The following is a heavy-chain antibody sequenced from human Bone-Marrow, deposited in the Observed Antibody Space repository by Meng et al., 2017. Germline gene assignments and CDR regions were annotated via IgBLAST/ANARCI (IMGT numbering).Heavy chain of an antibody. CDR3: ARDYYGSGSYFPCFEY. Sequence: GESLKISCAASGFTFISYAMHWVRQAPGKGPEWVAVISHDGTNKYYVDSVRGRFTISRDNSKNTLYLQMNSLRVEDTAVYYCARDYYGSGSYFPCFEYWGQGTLVPSPQ. J-gene: IGHJ4*02. D-gene: IGHD3-10*01. V-gene: IGHV3-30*01. CDR1: GFTFISYA. CDR2: ISHDGTNK.